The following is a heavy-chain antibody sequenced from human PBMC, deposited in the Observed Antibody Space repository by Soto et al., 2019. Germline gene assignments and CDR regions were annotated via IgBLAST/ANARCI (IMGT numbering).Heavy chain of an antibody. V-gene: IGHV1-69*06. Sequence: QVQLVQSGAEVKKPGSSVKVSCKASGGTFSSYAISWVRQAPGQGLEWMGGIIPIFGTANYAQKFQGRVKITADKSTSTAYMELSSLRSEDTAVYYCARQTLDYGSGSYQFDYWGQGTLVTVSS. CDR1: GGTFSSYA. J-gene: IGHJ4*02. D-gene: IGHD3-10*01. CDR2: IIPIFGTA. CDR3: ARQTLDYGSGSYQFDY.